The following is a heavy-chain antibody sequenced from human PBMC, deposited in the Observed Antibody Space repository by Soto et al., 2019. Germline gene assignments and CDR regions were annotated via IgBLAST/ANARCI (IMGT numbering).Heavy chain of an antibody. D-gene: IGHD4-17*01. CDR2: IYHSGST. V-gene: IGHV4-4*02. CDR1: GGSISSSNW. Sequence: QVQLQESGPGLVKPSGTLSLTCAVSGGSISSSNWWSWVRQPPGKGLARIGEIYHSGSTNYNPSLTSRVTISVDKSKNQFSLKLSSVTAADTAVYYCARGDYGDYFDDYYYGMDVWGQGTTVTVSS. J-gene: IGHJ6*02. CDR3: ARGDYGDYFDDYYYGMDV.